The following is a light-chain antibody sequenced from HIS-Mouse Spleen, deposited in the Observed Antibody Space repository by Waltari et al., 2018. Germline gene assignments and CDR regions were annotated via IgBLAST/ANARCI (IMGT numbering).Light chain of an antibody. CDR1: IANIGSNY. J-gene: IGLJ3*02. V-gene: IGLV1-47*01. CDR2: RNN. Sequence: QSVLTQPPSASGTPGQRVTISCSGSIANIGSNYVYWYQQLPGTSPKRLIYRNNQRPSGVPDRFSGSKSGTSASLAISGLRSEDEADYYCAAWDDSLSGPVFGGGTKLTVL. CDR3: AAWDDSLSGPV.